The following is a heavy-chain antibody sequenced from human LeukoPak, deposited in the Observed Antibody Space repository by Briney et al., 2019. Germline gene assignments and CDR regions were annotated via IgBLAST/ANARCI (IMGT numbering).Heavy chain of an antibody. CDR1: GFTFSNAW. CDR2: IKSKTDGGTT. Sequence: PGGSLRLSCAASGFTFSNAWMSWVRQAPGKGLEWVGRIKSKTDGGTTDYAAPVKGRFTISRDDSKNTLYLQMNSLKTEDTAVYYCTTALERLLWFGELRASYYGMDVWGQGTTVTVSS. V-gene: IGHV3-15*01. J-gene: IGHJ6*02. D-gene: IGHD3-10*01. CDR3: TTALERLLWFGELRASYYGMDV.